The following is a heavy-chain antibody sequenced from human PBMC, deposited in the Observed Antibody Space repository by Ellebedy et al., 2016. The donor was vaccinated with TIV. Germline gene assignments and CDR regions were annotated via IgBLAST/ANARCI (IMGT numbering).Heavy chain of an antibody. V-gene: IGHV1-18*01. Sequence: AASVKVSCKASGYTFTSYGISWVRQAPGQGLEWMGWNSAYNGNTNYAQKPQGRVTMTTDTSTSTAYMELRSLRSDDTAVYYCARDTHWGAGGNSGIGAFDIWGQGTMVTVSS. CDR3: ARDTHWGAGGNSGIGAFDI. J-gene: IGHJ3*02. D-gene: IGHD4-23*01. CDR2: NSAYNGNT. CDR1: GYTFTSYG.